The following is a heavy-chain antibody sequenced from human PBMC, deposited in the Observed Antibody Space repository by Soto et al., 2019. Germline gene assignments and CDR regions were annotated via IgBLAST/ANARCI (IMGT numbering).Heavy chain of an antibody. CDR3: ARGGLEVSFFDL. J-gene: IGHJ2*01. CDR2: IDYSGST. CDR1: GGSFSGYY. Sequence: QVQLQQWGAGLLKPSETLSLTCAVYGGSFSGYYWSWIRQHPGKGLEWIGYIDYSGSTYYNPSLKSRITISVDTSKNQFSLKLSSVTAADTAVYYCARGGLEVSFFDLWGRGTLVTVSS. D-gene: IGHD1-1*01. V-gene: IGHV4-34*01.